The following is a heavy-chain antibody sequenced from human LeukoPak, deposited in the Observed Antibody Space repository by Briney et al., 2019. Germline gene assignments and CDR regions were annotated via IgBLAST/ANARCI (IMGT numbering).Heavy chain of an antibody. V-gene: IGHV3-9*01. J-gene: IGHJ4*02. CDR1: GFTFDDYA. D-gene: IGHD3-16*02. CDR2: ISWNSGSI. CDR3: ARNMITLGGVIVGDDY. Sequence: GGSLRLSCAASGFTFDDYAMHWVRHAPGKGLEWVSGISWNSGSIGYVDSVKGRFTISRDNAKNSLHLQMNSLRAEDTAVYYCARNMITLGGVIVGDDYWGQGTLVTVSS.